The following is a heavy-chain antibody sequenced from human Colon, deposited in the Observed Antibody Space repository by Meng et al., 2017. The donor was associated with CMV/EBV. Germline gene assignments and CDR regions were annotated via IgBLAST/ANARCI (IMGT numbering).Heavy chain of an antibody. J-gene: IGHJ5*02. CDR1: GGSISSSNW. CDR3: ARWGQQESRTGFDP. D-gene: IGHD6-13*01. CDR2: IYHSGNT. Sequence: SETLSLTCAVSGGSISSSNWWSWVRQPPGKGLEWIGEIYHSGNTNYNPSLKSRATISVDKSKSQFSLKLSSVTAADTAVYDCARWGQQESRTGFDPWGQGTLVTVSS. V-gene: IGHV4-4*02.